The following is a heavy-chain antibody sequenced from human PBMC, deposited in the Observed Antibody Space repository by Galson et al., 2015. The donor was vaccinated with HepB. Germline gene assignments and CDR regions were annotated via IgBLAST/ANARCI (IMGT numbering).Heavy chain of an antibody. CDR1: GDSVSSNNAA. V-gene: IGHV6-1*01. CDR2: TYYRSKWYN. D-gene: IGHD2-15*01. CDR3: ARGRSAARAFDI. J-gene: IGHJ3*02. Sequence: CAISGDSVSSNNAARSWFRQSQSRGLEWLARTYYRSKWYNDYALSVKSRIIINPDTSKNQFSLQLNSVSPEDTAVCYCARGRSAARAFDIWGQGTMVTVSS.